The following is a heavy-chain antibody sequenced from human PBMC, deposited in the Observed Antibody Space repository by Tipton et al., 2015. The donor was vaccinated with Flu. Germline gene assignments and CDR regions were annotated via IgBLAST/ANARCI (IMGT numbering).Heavy chain of an antibody. CDR2: VYYSGTT. J-gene: IGHJ4*02. CDR3: ARVLVVAATPFDY. Sequence: TLSLTCTVSGVSISSGSYYWAWIRQPPGKGLEWVGSVYYSGTTYYNPSLKSRVTISVDTSKNQFSLKVGSVTAATTAVYYCARVLVVAATPFDYWGQGILVIVPS. D-gene: IGHD2-15*01. V-gene: IGHV4-39*07. CDR1: GVSISSGSYY.